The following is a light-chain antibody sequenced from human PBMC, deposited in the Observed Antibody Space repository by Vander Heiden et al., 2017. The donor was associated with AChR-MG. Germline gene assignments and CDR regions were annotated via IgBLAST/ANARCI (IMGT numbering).Light chain of an antibody. CDR1: QSVTRY. CDR3: QQRGDWPPWT. J-gene: IGKJ1*01. CDR2: DAS. V-gene: IGKV3-11*01. Sequence: EIVLTQSPATLSLSPGERATLSCRASQSVTRYLAWYQQKPGQAPRLLIYDASNRATGIPPRFSGSGSGTDFTLTISSLEPEDFAVYYCQQRGDWPPWTFGQGTKVEIK.